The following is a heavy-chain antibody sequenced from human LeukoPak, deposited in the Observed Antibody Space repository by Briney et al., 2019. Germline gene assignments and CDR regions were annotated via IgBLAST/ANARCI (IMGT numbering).Heavy chain of an antibody. CDR2: ISAYNGNT. Sequence: ASVKVSCKASGGTFSSYAISWVRQAPGQGLEWMGWISAYNGNTNYAQKLQGRVTMTTDTSTSTAYMELRSLRSDDTAVYYCARGYGGYVVRWFDPWGQGTLVTVSS. V-gene: IGHV1-18*01. D-gene: IGHD5-12*01. CDR3: ARGYGGYVVRWFDP. CDR1: GGTFSSYA. J-gene: IGHJ5*02.